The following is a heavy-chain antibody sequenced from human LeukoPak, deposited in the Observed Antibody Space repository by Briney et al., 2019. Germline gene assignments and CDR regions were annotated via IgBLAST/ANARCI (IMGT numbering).Heavy chain of an antibody. D-gene: IGHD1-1*01. V-gene: IGHV3-48*03. CDR3: ARVFSNPTGNDY. CDR1: GFTFSSYE. J-gene: IGHJ4*02. Sequence: PGGSLRLSCAASGFTFSSYEMNWVRQAPGKGLEWVSYISNSGNTIFYADSVKGRFTISRDNGKNSLYLQMNSLRAEDTAVYYCARVFSNPTGNDYWGQGTPVTVSS. CDR2: ISNSGNTI.